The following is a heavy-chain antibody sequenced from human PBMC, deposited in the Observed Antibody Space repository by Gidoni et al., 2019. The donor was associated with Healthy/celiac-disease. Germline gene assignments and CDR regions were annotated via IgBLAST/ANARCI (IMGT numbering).Heavy chain of an antibody. Sequence: EVQLLESGGGLVQPGGSLRLSCAASGFTFSRYAMRWVRQAPGKGLGWVSAISGSGGSTYYADSVKGRFTISRDNSKNTLYLQMNSLRAEDTAVYYCAKEGSSWHKYFQHWGQGTLVTVSS. J-gene: IGHJ1*01. CDR1: GFTFSRYA. CDR3: AKEGSSWHKYFQH. CDR2: ISGSGGST. D-gene: IGHD6-13*01. V-gene: IGHV3-23*01.